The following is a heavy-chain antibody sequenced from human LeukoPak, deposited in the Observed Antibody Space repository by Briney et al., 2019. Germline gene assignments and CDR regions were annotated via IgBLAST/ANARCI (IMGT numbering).Heavy chain of an antibody. J-gene: IGHJ4*02. D-gene: IGHD6-19*01. CDR1: GYTFTSYG. CDR3: ASGGSNIAVAGTSRNFDY. V-gene: IGHV1-18*01. CDR2: ISAYNGNT. Sequence: ASVKVSCKASGYTFTSYGISWVRQAPGQGLEWMGWISAYNGNTNYAQKLQGRVTMTTDTSTSTAYMELRSLRSDDTAVYYCASGGSNIAVAGTSRNFDYWGQGTLVTVSS.